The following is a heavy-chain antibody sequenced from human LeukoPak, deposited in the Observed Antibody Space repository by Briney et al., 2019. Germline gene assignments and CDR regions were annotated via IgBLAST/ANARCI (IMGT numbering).Heavy chain of an antibody. CDR1: GYTFTGYY. D-gene: IGHD6-13*01. CDR3: ARDSNSWSYYYYGMDV. V-gene: IGHV1-2*02. Sequence: GASVKVSCKASGYTFTGYYMHWVLQAPGQGLEWMGWINPNSGGTNYAQKFQGRVTMTRDTSISTAYMELSRLRSDDTAVYYCARDSNSWSYYYYGMDVWGQGTTVTVSS. J-gene: IGHJ6*02. CDR2: INPNSGGT.